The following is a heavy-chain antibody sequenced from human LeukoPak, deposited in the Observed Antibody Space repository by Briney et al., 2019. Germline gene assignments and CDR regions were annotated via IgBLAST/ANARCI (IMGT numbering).Heavy chain of an antibody. CDR3: ATAGGFRDLKSGFFDY. CDR1: EYSFTDYY. J-gene: IGHJ4*02. CDR2: INPEDGET. D-gene: IGHD3-10*01. V-gene: IGHV1-69-2*01. Sequence: ASVKISCKVSEYSFTDYYMHWIQQAPGKGLEWMGLINPEDGETIYAEKFHGRVTITADTSTDTTYMELNSLRSEDTATYYCATAGGFRDLKSGFFDYWGQGSLVTVSS.